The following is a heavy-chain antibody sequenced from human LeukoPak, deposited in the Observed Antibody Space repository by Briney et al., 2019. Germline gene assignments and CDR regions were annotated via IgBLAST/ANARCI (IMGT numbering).Heavy chain of an antibody. J-gene: IGHJ4*02. CDR3: AKDSYYGSGSYFYFDY. D-gene: IGHD3-10*01. CDR1: GFTFDDYG. Sequence: GGSLRLSCAASGFTFDDYGMSWVRQAPGKGLEWVSGINWNGGSTGYAYSVKGRFTISRDNAKNSLYLQMNSLRPEDTAVYYCAKDSYYGSGSYFYFDYWGQGTLVTVSS. V-gene: IGHV3-20*04. CDR2: INWNGGST.